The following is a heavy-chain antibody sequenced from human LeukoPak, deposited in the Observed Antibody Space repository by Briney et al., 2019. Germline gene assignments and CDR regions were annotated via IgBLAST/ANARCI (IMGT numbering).Heavy chain of an antibody. Sequence: SETLSLTCAVYGGSFSGYYWSWIRQPPGKGLEWIGEINHSGSTNYNPSLKSRVTMSVDTSKNQFSLKLSSVTAADTAVYYCARDYSSSPWYFDYWGQGTLVTVSS. CDR3: ARDYSSSPWYFDY. J-gene: IGHJ4*02. V-gene: IGHV4-34*01. CDR2: INHSGST. CDR1: GGSFSGYY. D-gene: IGHD6-13*01.